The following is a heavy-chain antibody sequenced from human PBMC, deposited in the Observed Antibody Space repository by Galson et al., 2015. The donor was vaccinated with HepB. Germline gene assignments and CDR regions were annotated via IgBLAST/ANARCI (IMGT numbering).Heavy chain of an antibody. D-gene: IGHD4/OR15-4a*01. CDR1: GFTFSNYW. V-gene: IGHV3-7*02. CDR3: ATTKFGSGAYWTFEI. J-gene: IGHJ3*02. CDR2: IKKDVSDR. Sequence: SLRLSCAVSGFTFSNYWMSWVRQAPGKGLEWVANIKKDVSDRRYVDSVKGRFTISRDNAKKELYLQMNSLRAEDTAVYYCATTKFGSGAYWTFEIWGQGTLVTVSS.